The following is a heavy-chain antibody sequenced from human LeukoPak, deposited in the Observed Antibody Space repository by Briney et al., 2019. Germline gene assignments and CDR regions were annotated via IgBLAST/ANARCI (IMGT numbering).Heavy chain of an antibody. CDR1: GDSVSINSAG. V-gene: IGHV6-1*01. CDR2: TYYRSKWYN. J-gene: IGHJ4*02. CDR3: ARSISGLGD. Sequence: SPTLSLTFALSGDSVSINSAGWNWVRQSPSRGLEWLGRTYYRSKWYNDYAVSVKGRITISADTSKNQFSLQLNSVTPEDTAVYYCARSISGLGDWGQGTLVTVSS. D-gene: IGHD3-16*01.